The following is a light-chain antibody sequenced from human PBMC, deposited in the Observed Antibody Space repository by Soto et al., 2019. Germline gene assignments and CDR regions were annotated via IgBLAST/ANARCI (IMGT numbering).Light chain of an antibody. V-gene: IGKV1-17*01. CDR2: SAS. CDR3: LQHNSYPRT. CDR1: QGIRTD. Sequence: DIQMTQSPSSLSASVGDRVTITCRASQGIRTDLGWHQQKPGKAPKRLIYSASSLQSGVPSRFSGSGSGTEFTLTISSLQPEDFATYYCLQHNSYPRTFGQGTKVEIK. J-gene: IGKJ1*01.